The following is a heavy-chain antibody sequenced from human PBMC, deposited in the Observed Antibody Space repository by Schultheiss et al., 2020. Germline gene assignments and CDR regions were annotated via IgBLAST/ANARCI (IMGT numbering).Heavy chain of an antibody. Sequence: SETLSLTCAVYGGSFSGYYWSWIRQPPGKGLEWIGEINHSGSTNYNPSLKSRVTISVDRSKNQFSLKLSSVTAADTAVYYCARGSITGTIDWFDPWGQGTLVTVSS. CDR2: INHSGST. CDR1: GGSFSGYY. CDR3: ARGSITGTIDWFDP. D-gene: IGHD1-20*01. V-gene: IGHV4-34*01. J-gene: IGHJ5*02.